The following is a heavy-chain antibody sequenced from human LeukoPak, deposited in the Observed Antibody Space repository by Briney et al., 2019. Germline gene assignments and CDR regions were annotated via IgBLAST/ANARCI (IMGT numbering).Heavy chain of an antibody. D-gene: IGHD3-22*01. CDR2: ISAYNGNT. Sequence: GASVKVSCKASGYTFTSYGISWVRQAPGQGLEWMGWISAYNGNTNYAQKLQGRVTMTTDTSTSTAYMELRSLRSDDTAVYYCARNQFEYYYDSSGYSLCDYWGQGTLVTVSS. J-gene: IGHJ4*02. CDR1: GYTFTSYG. V-gene: IGHV1-18*01. CDR3: ARNQFEYYYDSSGYSLCDY.